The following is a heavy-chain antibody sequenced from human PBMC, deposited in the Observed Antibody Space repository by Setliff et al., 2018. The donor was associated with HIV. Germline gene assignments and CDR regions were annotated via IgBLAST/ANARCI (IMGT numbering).Heavy chain of an antibody. CDR3: ARDPPVFVVRGAYNWFDP. D-gene: IGHD3-10*01. J-gene: IGHJ5*02. CDR2: ISAYNGNT. V-gene: IGHV1-18*01. CDR1: GYTFTSYG. Sequence: ASVKVSCKASGYTFTSYGISWVRQAPGQGLEWMGWISAYNGNTNYAQKLQGRVTMTTDTSTSTAYMELRSLRSDDTAVYYCARDPPVFVVRGAYNWFDPWGQGTLVTVSS.